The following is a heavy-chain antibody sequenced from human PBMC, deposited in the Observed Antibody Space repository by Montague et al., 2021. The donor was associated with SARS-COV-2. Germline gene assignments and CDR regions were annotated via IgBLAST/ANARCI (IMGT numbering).Heavy chain of an antibody. CDR2: INPDGDAT. D-gene: IGHD4/OR15-4a*01. J-gene: IGHJ4*02. V-gene: IGHV3-74*01. Sequence: SLRLSCEASGFTFSTYWMYWIRQVPGKGLAWVSRINPDGDATTYSDSVKGRFTISRDNSKNILYLQMNSLRGEDTAVYYCARSNLHDYADYWGRGNLVTVSS. CDR3: ARSNLHDYADY. CDR1: GFTFSTYW.